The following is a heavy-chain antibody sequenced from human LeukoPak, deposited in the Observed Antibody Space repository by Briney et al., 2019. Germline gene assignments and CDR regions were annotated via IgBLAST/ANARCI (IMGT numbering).Heavy chain of an antibody. Sequence: ATVRVSCKASGYTFTGYYMHWVRQAPGQGLEWMGWINPNSGGTNYAQKFQGWVTMTRDTSISTAYMELSRLRSDDTAVYYCARPMTYYYDSSGYYTPFDYWGQGTLVTVSS. J-gene: IGHJ4*02. CDR1: GYTFTGYY. CDR2: INPNSGGT. CDR3: ARPMTYYYDSSGYYTPFDY. V-gene: IGHV1-2*04. D-gene: IGHD3-22*01.